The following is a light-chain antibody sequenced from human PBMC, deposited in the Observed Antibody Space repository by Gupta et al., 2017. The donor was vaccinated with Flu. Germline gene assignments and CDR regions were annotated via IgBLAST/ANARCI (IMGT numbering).Light chain of an antibody. CDR3: ATWDDSLVGYV. Sequence: TFPILFSGTSSNIGNNYVYWYQELPGAAPKLLIYRNVQRPSGVTDRFSGSKSGTSASLTIIGLRSEDEADYYWATWDDSLVGYVVGTGTNVTV. CDR2: RNV. CDR1: SSNIGNNY. J-gene: IGLJ1*01. V-gene: IGLV1-47*01.